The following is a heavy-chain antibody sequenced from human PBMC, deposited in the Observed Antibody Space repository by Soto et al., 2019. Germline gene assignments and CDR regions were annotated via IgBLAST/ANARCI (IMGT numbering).Heavy chain of an antibody. J-gene: IGHJ4*02. CDR1: GYTFTSFD. V-gene: IGHV1-8*01. CDR2: MNPNSGHT. Sequence: ASVKVSCKASGYTFTSFDINWVRQATGQGLEWMGWMNPNSGHTGYAQKFQGRVTMTRDTSISTAYMELSSLRYEDTAVYYCTRGRNSGDGYNGGGYWGQGALVTVSS. CDR3: TRGRNSGDGYNGGGY. D-gene: IGHD1-1*01.